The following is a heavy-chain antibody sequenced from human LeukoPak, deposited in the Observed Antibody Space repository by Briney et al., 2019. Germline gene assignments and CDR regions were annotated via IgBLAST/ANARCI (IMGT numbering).Heavy chain of an antibody. CDR2: ISGSGGST. Sequence: GGSLRLSCAASGFTFSSYAMSWVRQAPGKGLEWVSGISGSGGSTYYADSVKGRFTISRDNSKNTLYLQMNSLRAEDTAVYYCAKGLGGQYGLDYFDYWGQGTLVTVSS. CDR3: AKGLGGQYGLDYFDY. V-gene: IGHV3-23*01. J-gene: IGHJ4*02. CDR1: GFTFSSYA. D-gene: IGHD3-16*01.